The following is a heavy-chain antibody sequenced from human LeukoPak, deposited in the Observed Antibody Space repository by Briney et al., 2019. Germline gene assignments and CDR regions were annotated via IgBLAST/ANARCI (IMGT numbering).Heavy chain of an antibody. CDR1: GFTVSSYS. D-gene: IGHD2-15*01. CDR3: ASESRGVATLDY. J-gene: IGHJ4*02. V-gene: IGHV3-53*01. CDR2: IYSGGST. Sequence: GGSLRLSCAASGFTVSSYSMNWVRQAPGKGLEWVSIIYSGGSTYYADSVQGRFTISRDNSKNTLFLQMNSLRAEDTAVYYCASESRGVATLDYWGQGTLVTVSS.